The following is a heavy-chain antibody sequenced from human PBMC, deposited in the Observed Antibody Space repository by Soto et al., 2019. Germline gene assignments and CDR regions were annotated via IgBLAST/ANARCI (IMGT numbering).Heavy chain of an antibody. D-gene: IGHD6-6*01. CDR3: AKIGDSSSVSLPLVLLDH. CDR1: GFTFSSYA. Sequence: GGSLRLSCAASGFTFSSYAMSWVRQSPGKGLEWVSAIPGSSSSTYYAGSVKGRFTISRDNSKNTLYLQMNSLRVEDTAVYYCAKIGDSSSVSLPLVLLDHWGQGALVTVSS. CDR2: IPGSSSST. V-gene: IGHV3-23*01. J-gene: IGHJ4*02.